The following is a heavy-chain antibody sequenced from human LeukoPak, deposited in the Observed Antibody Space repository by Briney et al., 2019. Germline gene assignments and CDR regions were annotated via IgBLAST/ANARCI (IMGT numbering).Heavy chain of an antibody. V-gene: IGHV4-59*01. D-gene: IGHD6-19*01. J-gene: IGHJ4*02. CDR2: IYYSGST. CDR1: GGSISGYY. Sequence: SETLSLTCTVSGGSISGYYWSWIRQPPGKELEWIGYIYYSGSTKYNPSLKSRVTISVDTSKNQFSLKLSSVTAADTAVYYCAREPVAGHFDYWGQGTLVTVSS. CDR3: AREPVAGHFDY.